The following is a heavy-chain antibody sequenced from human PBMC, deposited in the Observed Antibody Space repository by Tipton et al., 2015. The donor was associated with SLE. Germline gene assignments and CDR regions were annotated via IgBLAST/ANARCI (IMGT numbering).Heavy chain of an antibody. D-gene: IGHD3-22*01. CDR2: ISGSGGST. J-gene: IGHJ4*02. CDR3: AKGGDCYSRGDSIVDS. V-gene: IGHV3-23*01. Sequence: SLGLSCAASGFTFSSYAMSWVRQAPGKGLEWVSAISGSGGSTYYADSVKGRFTISRDNSKNTLYLQMNSLRAEGTAVYYCAKGGDCYSRGDSIVDSWGLGTLVTVSS. CDR1: GFTFSSYA.